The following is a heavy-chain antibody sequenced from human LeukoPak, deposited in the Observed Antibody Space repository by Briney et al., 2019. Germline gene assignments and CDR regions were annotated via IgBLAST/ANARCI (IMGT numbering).Heavy chain of an antibody. D-gene: IGHD2-15*01. J-gene: IGHJ4*02. V-gene: IGHV3-66*04. Sequence: PGGSLRLSCVASGFIVSNNYLNWVRQAPGKGLEWLSIIYVDNNVYYADSVQGRFTISRDNSKSTLCLQMNSLRAEDTAVYYCAKQLGYCSDGSCYFPYWGQGTLVTVSS. CDR3: AKQLGYCSDGSCYFPY. CDR1: GFIVSNNY. CDR2: IYVDNNV.